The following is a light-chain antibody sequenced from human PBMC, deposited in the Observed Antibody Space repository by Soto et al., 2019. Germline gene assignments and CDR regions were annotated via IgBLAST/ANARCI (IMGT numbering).Light chain of an antibody. CDR3: LQRRNWALT. J-gene: IGKJ4*01. CDR2: DTS. CDR1: QSVSSY. V-gene: IGKV3-11*01. Sequence: EIVLTQSPATLSLSPGERATLSCRASQSVSSYLAWYQQKPGQAPRLLIYDTSNRATGIPARFSGSGSATDFTLTISTLEPEDFAVYYCLQRRNWALTFGGGTKVEIK.